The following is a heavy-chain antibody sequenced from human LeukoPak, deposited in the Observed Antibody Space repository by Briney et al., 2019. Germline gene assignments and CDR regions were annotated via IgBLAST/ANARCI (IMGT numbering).Heavy chain of an antibody. CDR2: INHSGST. D-gene: IGHD3-10*01. CDR3: AREGYYGSGSYYFSFDY. CDR1: GGSFSGYY. J-gene: IGHJ4*02. Sequence: SETLSLTCAVYGGSFSGYYWSWIRQPPGKGLEWIGEINHSGSTNYNPSLKSRVTISVDTSKNQFSLKLSSVTAADTAVYYCAREGYYGSGSYYFSFDYWGQGTLVTVSS. V-gene: IGHV4-34*01.